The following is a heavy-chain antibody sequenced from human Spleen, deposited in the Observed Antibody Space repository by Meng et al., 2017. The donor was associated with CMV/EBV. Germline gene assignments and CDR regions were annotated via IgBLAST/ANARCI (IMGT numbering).Heavy chain of an antibody. D-gene: IGHD3-3*01. CDR1: GGDFKNYA. J-gene: IGHJ5*02. V-gene: IGHV1-69*05. CDR2: IIPIFGTA. Sequence: SVKVSCKVSGGDFKNYAISWVRQAPGQGLEWMGGIIPIFGTANYAQKFQGRVTITTDESTSTAYMELSSLRSEDTAVYYCARGAYYDFWSGYGFGNWFDPWGQGTLVTVSS. CDR3: ARGAYYDFWSGYGFGNWFDP.